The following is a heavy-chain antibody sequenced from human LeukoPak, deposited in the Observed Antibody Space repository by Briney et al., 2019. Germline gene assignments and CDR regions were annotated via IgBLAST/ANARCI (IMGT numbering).Heavy chain of an antibody. CDR2: IHYTGST. D-gene: IGHD3-10*01. CDR3: ARGGYYGSGNDFRFDP. Sequence: PSETLSLTCTVSGGSISSYYWSWIRQFPGKGLECIGYIHYTGSTNYNPSLKSRVTISVETSKNQFSLKLKSVTAADTAVYYCARGGYYGSGNDFRFDPWGQGTLVTVSS. J-gene: IGHJ5*02. CDR1: GGSISSYY. V-gene: IGHV4-59*01.